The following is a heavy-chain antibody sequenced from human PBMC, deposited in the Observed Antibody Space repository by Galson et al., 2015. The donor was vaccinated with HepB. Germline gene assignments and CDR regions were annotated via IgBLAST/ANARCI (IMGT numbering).Heavy chain of an antibody. CDR3: AREAVSYYYGMDV. CDR2: INPNSGGT. V-gene: IGHV1-2*04. J-gene: IGHJ6*02. D-gene: IGHD4-17*01. Sequence: SCKASGYTFTGYYMHWVRQAPGQGLEWMGRINPNSGGTNYAQKFQGWVTMTRDTSISTAYMELSRLRSDDTAVYYCAREAVSYYYGMDVWGQGTTVTVSS. CDR1: GYTFTGYY.